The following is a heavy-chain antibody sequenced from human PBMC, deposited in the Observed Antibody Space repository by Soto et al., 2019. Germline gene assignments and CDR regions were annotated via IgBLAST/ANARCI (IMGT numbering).Heavy chain of an antibody. CDR1: GGSISSGDYY. D-gene: IGHD6-13*01. J-gene: IGHJ5*02. CDR3: ARVIGSSWYWFDP. V-gene: IGHV4-30-4*01. CDR2: IYYSGST. Sequence: KPSETLSLTCTVSGGSISSGDYYWSWIRQPPGKGLEWIGYIYYSGSTYYNPSLKSRVTISVDTSKNQFSLKLSSVTAADTAVYYCARVIGSSWYWFDPWGQGTLVTVSS.